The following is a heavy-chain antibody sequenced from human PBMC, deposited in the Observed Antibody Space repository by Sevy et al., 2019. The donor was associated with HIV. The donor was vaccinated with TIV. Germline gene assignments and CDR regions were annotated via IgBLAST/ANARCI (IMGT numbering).Heavy chain of an antibody. D-gene: IGHD1-26*01. CDR2: IYPGDSDT. Sequence: GESLKISCQGSGYTFVSYWIGWVRQMPGKGLEWMGMIYPGDSDTKYSPSFEGQVIISADMSRSTAYLQWSSLKVSDTGVYYCAKWENGNYIDYWGQGTLGTVSS. CDR3: AKWENGNYIDY. J-gene: IGHJ4*02. CDR1: GYTFVSYW. V-gene: IGHV5-51*01.